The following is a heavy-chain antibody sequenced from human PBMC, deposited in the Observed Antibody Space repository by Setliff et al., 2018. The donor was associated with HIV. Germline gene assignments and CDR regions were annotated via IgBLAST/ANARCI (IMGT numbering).Heavy chain of an antibody. CDR2: SHSGGNT. V-gene: IGHV4-61*02. D-gene: IGHD3-10*01. Sequence: SETLSITCTVSGASISYGGHYWSWIRQPAGKGLEWIGRSHSGGNTNYNPSLKSRLTISVDTSKNQLSLKLTSVTAADTAVYYCARGRDGELFTKEGNYYYYIDVWGKGTTVTVSS. CDR3: ARGRDGELFTKEGNYYYYIDV. CDR1: GASISYGGHY. J-gene: IGHJ6*03.